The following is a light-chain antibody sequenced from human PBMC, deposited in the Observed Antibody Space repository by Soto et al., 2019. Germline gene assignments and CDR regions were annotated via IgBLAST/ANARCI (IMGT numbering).Light chain of an antibody. Sequence: IVLTQSPATLSSFPGDRVPLSCRASQYINTRLAWYQHRPGQAPRLLIYQTSLRAAGIPARFSASGSGTDFTLTISDVQPEDFALYYCHQRQSWPRTFGQGTKVDI. CDR1: QYINTR. J-gene: IGKJ1*01. CDR2: QTS. CDR3: HQRQSWPRT. V-gene: IGKV3-11*01.